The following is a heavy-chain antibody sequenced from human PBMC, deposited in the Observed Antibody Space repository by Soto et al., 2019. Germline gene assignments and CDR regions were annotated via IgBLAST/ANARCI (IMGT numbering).Heavy chain of an antibody. D-gene: IGHD3-16*01. CDR1: GGTFSDYG. CDR2: IIPVFGTT. Sequence: QVQLVQSGAEVKKPGSSVKVSCKASGGTFSDYGISWVRQAPGQGLEWMGGIIPVFGTTNYAQRFQGRVTISADESTGTVYMQLSSLRSDDTAVFYCASPWGTSDDAFTIWGQVTLVTVSS. CDR3: ASPWGTSDDAFTI. V-gene: IGHV1-69*01. J-gene: IGHJ3*02.